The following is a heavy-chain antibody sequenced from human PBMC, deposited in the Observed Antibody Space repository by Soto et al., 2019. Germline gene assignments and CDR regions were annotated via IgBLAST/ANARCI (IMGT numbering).Heavy chain of an antibody. J-gene: IGHJ4*02. CDR3: AIWARSGYYAAPFDY. D-gene: IGHD3-22*01. Sequence: PGGSLRLSCAASGFTFTDYYMSWIRRAPGKGLEWVSYISSGGSTIYYADSVKGRFTISRDNAKNSLYLQMISLRAEDTAVYYFAIWARSGYYAAPFDYWGQGTLVTVSS. CDR2: ISSGGSTI. CDR1: GFTFTDYY. V-gene: IGHV3-11*01.